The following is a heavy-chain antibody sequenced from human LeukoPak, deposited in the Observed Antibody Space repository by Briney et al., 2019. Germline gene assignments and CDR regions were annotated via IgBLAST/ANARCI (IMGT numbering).Heavy chain of an antibody. V-gene: IGHV1-24*01. Sequence: ASVTVSCKVSGYTLTELSVHWVRQAPGKELEWMGGFDQEDSETIYAQKLQGRITMTRDTSTSTVYMELSSLRSEDTAVYYCARVRFRSGWYIAFDMWGQGTMVTVSS. J-gene: IGHJ3*02. D-gene: IGHD6-19*01. CDR2: FDQEDSET. CDR1: GYTLTELS. CDR3: ARVRFRSGWYIAFDM.